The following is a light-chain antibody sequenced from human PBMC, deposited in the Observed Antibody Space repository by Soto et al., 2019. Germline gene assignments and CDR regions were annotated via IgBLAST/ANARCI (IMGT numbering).Light chain of an antibody. CDR3: AAWDDSLSGLV. Sequence: QSVLTQPRSASGTPGQWVTISSSGSSSNIGSNYVYWYQQLPGTAPKLLIYRNNQRPSGVPDRFSGSKSGTSASLAISGLRSEDQADYYCAAWDDSLSGLVFGGGTKLTVL. V-gene: IGLV1-47*01. CDR2: RNN. CDR1: SSNIGSNY. J-gene: IGLJ3*02.